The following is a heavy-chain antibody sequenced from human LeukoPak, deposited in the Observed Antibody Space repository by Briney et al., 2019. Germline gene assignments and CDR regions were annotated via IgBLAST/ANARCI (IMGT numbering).Heavy chain of an antibody. D-gene: IGHD5-18*01. CDR3: ARVAGYSYGSTYFDY. CDR1: GFTFSSYS. CDR2: ISSSSSSYI. J-gene: IGHJ4*02. Sequence: GGSLRLSCAASGFTFSSYSMNWVRQAPGKGLEWVSSISSSSSSYIYYADSVKGRFTISRDNAKNSLYLQMNSLRAEDTAVYYCARVAGYSYGSTYFDYWGQGTLVTVSS. V-gene: IGHV3-21*01.